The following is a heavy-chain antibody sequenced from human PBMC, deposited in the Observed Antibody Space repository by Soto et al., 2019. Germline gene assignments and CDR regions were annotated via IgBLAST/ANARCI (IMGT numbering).Heavy chain of an antibody. CDR2: ISYDGSDSLDGSHK. D-gene: IGHD3-3*01. CDR3: ARPGRNFWSGRYYFDY. CDR1: GFAFSSYG. V-gene: IGHV3-30*03. J-gene: IGHJ4*02. Sequence: QVQLVASGGGVVQPGRSLRLSCAASGFAFSSYGMHWVRQAPGKGLEWVAVISYDGSDSLDGSHKYYADSVKGRFTISRDNSINTLYLQMDSLRPEDTGVYYCARPGRNFWSGRYYFDYWGQGTLVTVSS.